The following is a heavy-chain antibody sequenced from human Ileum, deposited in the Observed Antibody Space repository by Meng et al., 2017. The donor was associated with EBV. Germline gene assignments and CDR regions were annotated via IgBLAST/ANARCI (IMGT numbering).Heavy chain of an antibody. CDR3: ARDPTGGEDHQRV. CDR2: IYHSGIT. V-gene: IGHV4-4*02. J-gene: IGHJ4*02. Sequence: QVLLQESGPGLVKPSGTLSLTCAVSGGSISSSNWWSWVRQLPGKGLEWIGKIYHSGITIYNPSLKSRVTMSVDNSKNQFSLKLNSMTAADTAVYYCARDPTGGEDHQRVWGQGTLVTVSS. D-gene: IGHD1-14*01. CDR1: GGSISSSNW.